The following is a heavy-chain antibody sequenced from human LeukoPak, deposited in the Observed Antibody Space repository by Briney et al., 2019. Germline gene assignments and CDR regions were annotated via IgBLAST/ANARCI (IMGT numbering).Heavy chain of an antibody. Sequence: ETLSLTCTVSGYSISSGYYWGWIRQPPGKGLEWNGRIYHSGSSYYNPSPKSRVTISVDTSKNQFSLKLSSVTAADTAVYYCARDYDSWSGYSEYYFDYWGQGTLVTVSS. CDR3: ARDYDSWSGYSEYYFDY. CDR1: GYSISSGYY. CDR2: IYHSGSS. V-gene: IGHV4-38-2*02. J-gene: IGHJ4*02. D-gene: IGHD3-3*01.